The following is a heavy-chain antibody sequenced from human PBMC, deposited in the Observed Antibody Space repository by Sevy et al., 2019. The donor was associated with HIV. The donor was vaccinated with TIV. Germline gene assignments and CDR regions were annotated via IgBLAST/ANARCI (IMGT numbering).Heavy chain of an antibody. J-gene: IGHJ4*02. D-gene: IGHD3-22*01. CDR2: FDPEDGER. V-gene: IGHV1-24*01. CDR3: AATKDYYDSSGYPFDY. Sequence: ASVKVSCKVSGYTLTELSTHWVRQAPGKGLEWMGSFDPEDGERIYAQKFQGRVTLTEDTSADTAYMELSSLRSEDTAVYYCAATKDYYDSSGYPFDYWGQGTLVTVSS. CDR1: GYTLTELS.